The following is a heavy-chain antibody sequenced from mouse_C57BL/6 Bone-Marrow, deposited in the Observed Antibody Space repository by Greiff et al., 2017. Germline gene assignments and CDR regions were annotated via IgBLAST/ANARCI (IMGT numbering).Heavy chain of an antibody. CDR2: IDPSDSYP. Sequence: QVQLQQPGAELVMPGASVKLSCKASGYTFTSYWMHWVKQRPGQGLAWIGEIDPSDSYPNYHQKFKGKSTVTVDKSSRTAYMQLNSLTSEDSAVYYCAREGDYYGSSGDYGGQGTTLTVAT. J-gene: IGHJ2*01. CDR3: AREGDYYGSSGDY. V-gene: IGHV1-69*01. CDR1: GYTFTSYW. D-gene: IGHD1-1*01.